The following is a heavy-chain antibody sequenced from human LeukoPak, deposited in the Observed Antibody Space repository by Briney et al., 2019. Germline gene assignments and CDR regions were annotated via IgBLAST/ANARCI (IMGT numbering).Heavy chain of an antibody. CDR3: ARGYDSSGYAYYYYYMDV. CDR2: IYHSGST. J-gene: IGHJ6*03. Sequence: SETLSLTCTVSGYSISSGYYWGWIRQPPGKGLEWIGSIYHSGSTYYNPSLKSRVTISVDTSKNQFSLKLSSVTAADTAVYYCARGYDSSGYAYYYYYMDVWGKGTTVTVSS. CDR1: GYSISSGYY. V-gene: IGHV4-38-2*02. D-gene: IGHD3-22*01.